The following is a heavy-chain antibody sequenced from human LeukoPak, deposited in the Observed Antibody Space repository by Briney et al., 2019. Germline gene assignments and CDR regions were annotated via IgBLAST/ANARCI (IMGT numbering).Heavy chain of an antibody. J-gene: IGHJ4*02. Sequence: PSETLSLTCTVSGGSISSSSYYWGWIRQPPGKGLEWIGSIYYSRSTYYNPSLKSRVTISVDTSKNQFSLKLSSVTAADTAVYYCARDPPYSWNHGVDYWGQGTLVTVSS. V-gene: IGHV4-39*07. CDR1: GGSISSSSYY. CDR3: ARDPPYSWNHGVDY. CDR2: IYYSRST. D-gene: IGHD1-26*01.